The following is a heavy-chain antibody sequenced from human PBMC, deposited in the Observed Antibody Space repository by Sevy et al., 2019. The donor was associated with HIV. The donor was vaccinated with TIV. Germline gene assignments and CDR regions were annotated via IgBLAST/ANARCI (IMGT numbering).Heavy chain of an antibody. J-gene: IGHJ3*02. Sequence: SETLSLTCTVSGGSISSSSYYWGWIRQPPGKGLERIGSIYYSGSTYYNPSLNRRVTISVDTSKNQFSLKLSSVTAADTAVYYCARHHLKYHFWSGQQSGNAFDIWGQGTMVTVSS. CDR1: GGSISSSSYY. CDR2: IYYSGST. CDR3: ARHHLKYHFWSGQQSGNAFDI. D-gene: IGHD3-3*02. V-gene: IGHV4-39*01.